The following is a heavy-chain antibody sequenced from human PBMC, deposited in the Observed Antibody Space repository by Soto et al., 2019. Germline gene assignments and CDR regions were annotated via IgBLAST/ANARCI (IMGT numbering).Heavy chain of an antibody. CDR1: GFTFSSYI. V-gene: IGHV3-21*01. D-gene: IGHD6-13*01. Sequence: PXGSLILSWECSGFTFSSYIMNWVLQAPGKGLEWVSSISGSGGYIYYADSVKGRFTISRDNAKNSLYLQMTSLRDEDTALYYCARDRQSTPWYAADYWGQGSLVTVSS. CDR2: ISGSGGYI. J-gene: IGHJ4*02. CDR3: ARDRQSTPWYAADY.